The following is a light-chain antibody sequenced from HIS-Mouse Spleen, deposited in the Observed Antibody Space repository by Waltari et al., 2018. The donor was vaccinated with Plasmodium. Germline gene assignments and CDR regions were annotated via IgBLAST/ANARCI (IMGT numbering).Light chain of an antibody. CDR2: GKN. CDR3: NSRDSSGNHQV. J-gene: IGLJ3*02. V-gene: IGLV3-19*01. CDR1: RLRSYY. Sequence: SSELTQAPAVSVALGQTVRITCPGDRLRSYYAHWYQQKPGQAPVLVIYGKNNRPSGIPDRFSGSSSGNTASLTITGAQAEDEADYYCNSRDSSGNHQVFGGGTKLTVL.